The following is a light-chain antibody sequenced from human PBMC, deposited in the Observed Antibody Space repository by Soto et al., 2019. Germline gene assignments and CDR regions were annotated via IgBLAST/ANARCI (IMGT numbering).Light chain of an antibody. CDR3: QYYGSSPYS. CDR1: QSIDSTY. V-gene: IGKV3-20*01. J-gene: IGKJ2*03. CDR2: GAF. Sequence: EIVLTQSPGTLSLSPGVRATLSCRSSQSIDSTYLAWYQQKLGQAPRLLIYGAFNRATGIPDRFSGSGSGTDFTLTISRLEPEDFAVYYCQYYGSSPYSFGQGTNLEIK.